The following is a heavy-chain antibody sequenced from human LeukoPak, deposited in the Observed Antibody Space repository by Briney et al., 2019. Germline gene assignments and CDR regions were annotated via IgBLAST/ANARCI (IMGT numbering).Heavy chain of an antibody. J-gene: IGHJ3*02. Sequence: SETLSLTCAVHGGSFSGHYWSWTRQPPGKGLEWIGEISHSGSTNYNPSLKSRVTISADTSKTQFSLKLSSVTAADTAVYYCARGGGFDAFDIWGQGTVVTVSS. V-gene: IGHV4-34*01. CDR3: ARGGGFDAFDI. CDR2: ISHSGST. CDR1: GGSFSGHY.